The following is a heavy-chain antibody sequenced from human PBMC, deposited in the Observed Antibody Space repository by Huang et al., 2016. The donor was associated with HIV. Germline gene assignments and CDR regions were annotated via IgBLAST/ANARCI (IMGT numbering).Heavy chain of an antibody. CDR3: ARDHHDFWRGYRRMYFFDH. V-gene: IGHV4-59*11. Sequence: QVQLQESGPGLVKPSETLSLTCTVSGGSISTHYWSWMRQPPGKGLAWIGRIDYSGSTNYSPALKSRVTRLLDTSKNQFALRVNSVTAADTAMFYCARDHHDFWRGYRRMYFFDHWGQGTLVTVSS. J-gene: IGHJ4*02. CDR2: IDYSGST. D-gene: IGHD3-3*01. CDR1: GGSISTHY.